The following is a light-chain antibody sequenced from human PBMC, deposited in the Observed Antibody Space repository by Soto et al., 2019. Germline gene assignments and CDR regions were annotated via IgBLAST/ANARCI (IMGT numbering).Light chain of an antibody. J-gene: IGKJ2*01. CDR3: QQFVGSSYT. CDR2: SAT. V-gene: IGKV3-20*01. CDR1: QSVSSSY. Sequence: ESVLTQSPGTLSLSPGERATLSCRASQSVSSSYLAWYQQKPGQAPRLLIYSATSRATGIPDRFSGSGSGKDFTLTISRLEPEDFAVYYCQQFVGSSYTFGQGNKLELK.